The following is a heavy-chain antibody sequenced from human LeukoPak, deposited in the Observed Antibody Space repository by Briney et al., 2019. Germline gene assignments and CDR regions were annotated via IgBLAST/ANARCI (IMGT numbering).Heavy chain of an antibody. V-gene: IGHV4-38-2*02. Sequence: SETLSLTCTVSGYSISSGYYWGWIRQPPGKGLEWIGSIYHSGSTYYNPSLKSRVTISVDTSKNQFSLKLSSVTAADTAVYYCARDILGGYSYGLWFDPWGQGTLVTVSS. J-gene: IGHJ5*02. D-gene: IGHD5-18*01. CDR3: ARDILGGYSYGLWFDP. CDR2: IYHSGST. CDR1: GYSISSGYY.